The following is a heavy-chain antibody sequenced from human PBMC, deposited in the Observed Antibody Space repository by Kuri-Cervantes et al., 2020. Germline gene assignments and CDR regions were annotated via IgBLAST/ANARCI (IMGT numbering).Heavy chain of an antibody. CDR3: ATPPGLVGATRLYFQH. V-gene: IGHV1-24*01. J-gene: IGHJ1*01. CDR1: GYTLTELS. CDR2: FDPEDGET. Sequence: ASVKVSCKVSGYTLTELSMHWVRQAPGKGLEWMGGFDPEDGETICAQKFQGRVTMTEDTSTDTAYMELSSLRSEDTAVYYCATPPGLVGATRLYFQHWGQGTLVTVSS. D-gene: IGHD1-26*01.